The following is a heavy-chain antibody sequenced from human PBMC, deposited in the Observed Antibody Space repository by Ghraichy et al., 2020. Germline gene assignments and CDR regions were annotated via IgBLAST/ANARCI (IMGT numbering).Heavy chain of an antibody. V-gene: IGHV4-4*02. J-gene: IGHJ6*03. CDR1: GGSISSSNW. CDR2: IYHSGST. Sequence: SETLSLTCAVSGGSISSSNWWSWVRQPPGKGLEWIGEIYHSGSTNYNPSLKSRVTISVDKSKNQFSLKLSSVTAADTAVYYCARGDVVVPAAMTQASDYYYYMDVWGKGTTVTVSS. CDR3: ARGDVVVPAAMTQASDYYYYMDV. D-gene: IGHD2-2*01.